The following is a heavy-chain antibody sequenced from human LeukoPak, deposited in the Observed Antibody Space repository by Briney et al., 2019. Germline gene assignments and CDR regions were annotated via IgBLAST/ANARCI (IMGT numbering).Heavy chain of an antibody. CDR3: AANAGSYFNWFDP. J-gene: IGHJ5*02. CDR2: INTNTGNP. D-gene: IGHD1-26*01. V-gene: IGHV7-4-1*02. Sequence: ASVKVSCKASGYTFTSYDINWVRQATGQGLEWMGWINTNTGNPTYAQGFTGRFVFSLDTSVSTAYLQISSLKAEDTAVYYCAANAGSYFNWFDPWGQGTLVTVSS. CDR1: GYTFTSYD.